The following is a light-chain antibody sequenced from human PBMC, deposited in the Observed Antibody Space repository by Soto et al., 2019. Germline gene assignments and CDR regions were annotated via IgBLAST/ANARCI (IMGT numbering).Light chain of an antibody. V-gene: IGLV3-21*02. Sequence: SYELTQPPSVSVAPGQTARITCGGSKLGSESVHWYRQKPGQAPVLVVYDDSDRPSGIPERFSGSNSGHTATLTISRVEAGDEADYYCQVWDSSDNHVVFGGGTKLTVL. CDR3: QVWDSSDNHVV. CDR2: DDS. J-gene: IGLJ3*02. CDR1: KLGSES.